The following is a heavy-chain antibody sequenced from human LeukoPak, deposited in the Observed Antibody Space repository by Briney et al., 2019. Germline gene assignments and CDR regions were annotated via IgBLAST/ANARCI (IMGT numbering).Heavy chain of an antibody. CDR3: TRGRYGSGSFDY. D-gene: IGHD3-10*01. Sequence: PGGSLKLSCAPSGFIFSDSTLHWVRQASGKGPEWVGRIGSKRNNYATKYADSVRGRFTVSRDDSKNTAYLQMNSLKIEDTAMYYCTRGRYGSGSFDYWGQGTLVTVSS. CDR2: IGSKRNNYAT. V-gene: IGHV3-73*01. J-gene: IGHJ4*02. CDR1: GFIFSDST.